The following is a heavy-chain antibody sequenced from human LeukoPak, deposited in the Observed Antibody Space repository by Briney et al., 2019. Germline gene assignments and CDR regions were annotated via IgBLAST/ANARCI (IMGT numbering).Heavy chain of an antibody. CDR1: GFTFSSYW. J-gene: IGHJ3*02. CDR2: IYSDGSST. Sequence: GGSLRLSCAASGFTFSSYWMHWVRQAPGKGLVWVSRIYSDGSSTSYADSVKGRFTISRDNAKNTLYLQMNSLRAEDTAVYYCARATMVRGVIIRANAFDIWGQGTMVTVSS. CDR3: ARATMVRGVIIRANAFDI. D-gene: IGHD3-10*01. V-gene: IGHV3-74*01.